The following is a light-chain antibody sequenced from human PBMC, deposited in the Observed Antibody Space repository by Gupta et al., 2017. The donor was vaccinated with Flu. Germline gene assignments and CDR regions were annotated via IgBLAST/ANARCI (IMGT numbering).Light chain of an antibody. CDR2: DAS. CDR1: QDISNY. CDR3: QQYDNLPRT. V-gene: IGKV1-33*01. Sequence: DIQITPSPSSLSASVGDRVTITCQASQDISNYLNWYQQKPGKAPKLLIYDASNLETGVPSRFSGSGSGTDFTFTISSLQPEDIATYYCQQYDNLPRTFGQGTRLEIK. J-gene: IGKJ5*01.